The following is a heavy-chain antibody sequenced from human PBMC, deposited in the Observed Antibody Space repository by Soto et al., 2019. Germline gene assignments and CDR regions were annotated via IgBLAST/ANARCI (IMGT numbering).Heavy chain of an antibody. CDR3: ARVTYYDFWSGYYEVGYNWFDP. J-gene: IGHJ5*02. CDR1: GGSISSYY. D-gene: IGHD3-3*01. Sequence: PSETLSLTCTVSGGSISSYYWSWSLQPPWKGLEWIGYIYYSGSTNYNPSLKSRVTISVDTSKNQFSLKLSSVTAADTAVYYCARVTYYDFWSGYYEVGYNWFDPWGQGTLVTVSS. V-gene: IGHV4-59*01. CDR2: IYYSGST.